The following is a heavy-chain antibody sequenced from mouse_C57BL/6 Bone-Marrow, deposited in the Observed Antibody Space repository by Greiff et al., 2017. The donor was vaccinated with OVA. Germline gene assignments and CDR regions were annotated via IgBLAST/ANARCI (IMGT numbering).Heavy chain of an antibody. D-gene: IGHD1-1*01. Sequence: EVKLVESGGGLVQPGGSLKLSCAASGFTFSDYYMYWVRQTPEKRLEWVAYISNGGGSTYYPDTVKGRFTISRDNAKNTLYLQMSRLKSEDTAMYYCARPLLLEAWFAYWGQGTLVTVSA. CDR1: GFTFSDYY. CDR2: ISNGGGST. CDR3: ARPLLLEAWFAY. V-gene: IGHV5-12*01. J-gene: IGHJ3*01.